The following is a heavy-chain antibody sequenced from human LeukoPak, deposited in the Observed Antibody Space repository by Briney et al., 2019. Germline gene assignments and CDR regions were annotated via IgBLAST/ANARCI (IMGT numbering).Heavy chain of an antibody. CDR3: ASLVEMATINYFDY. D-gene: IGHD5-24*01. CDR1: GFTFSSYS. Sequence: GGSLRLSCAASGFTFSSYSMNWVRQAPGKGLEWVSYISSSSSYIYYADSVKGRFTISRDNAKNSLYLQMNSLRAEDTAVYYCASLVEMATINYFDYWGQGTLVTVSS. V-gene: IGHV3-21*05. J-gene: IGHJ4*02. CDR2: ISSSSSYI.